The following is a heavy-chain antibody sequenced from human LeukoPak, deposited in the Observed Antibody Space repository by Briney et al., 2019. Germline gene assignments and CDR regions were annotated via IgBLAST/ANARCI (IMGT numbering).Heavy chain of an antibody. D-gene: IGHD5-12*01. V-gene: IGHV4-34*01. J-gene: IGHJ3*02. CDR1: GGSFSGYY. CDR2: INHSGST. Sequence: PSETLSLTCAVYGGSFSGYYWSWIRQPPGKGLEWIGEINHSGSTNYNPSLKSRVTISVDTSKNQFSLKLSSVTAADTAVYYCARGPKWLRNAFDIWGQGTMVTVSS. CDR3: ARGPKWLRNAFDI.